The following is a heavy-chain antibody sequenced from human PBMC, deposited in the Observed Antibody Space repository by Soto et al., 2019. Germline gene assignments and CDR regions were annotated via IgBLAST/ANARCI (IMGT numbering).Heavy chain of an antibody. CDR2: ISGSGGST. D-gene: IGHD3-9*01. J-gene: IGHJ4*02. CDR1: GFTFSSYA. V-gene: IGHV3-23*01. CDR3: AKEWTAMAMRFHYDILTQNDY. Sequence: EVQLLESGGGLVQPGGSLRLSCAAAGFTFSSYAMSWVRQSPGKGLEWVSAISGSGGSTYYADSVKGRFTISRDNSKNTLYLQMNSLRAEDTAVYYCAKEWTAMAMRFHYDILTQNDYWGQGTLVTVSS.